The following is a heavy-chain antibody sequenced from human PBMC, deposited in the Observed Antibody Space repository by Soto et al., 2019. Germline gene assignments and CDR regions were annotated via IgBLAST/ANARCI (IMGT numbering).Heavy chain of an antibody. Sequence: SETLSLTCTVSGGSIINGGFYWTWIRQRPGKGLEWIGNIFYSGSTDYNPSLKSRVTISIDTSKNKFSLKLTSVTAADTSMYYCASPRRSVWGSSRPTFDYWGQGIQVTVYS. D-gene: IGHD3-16*02. CDR3: ASPRRSVWGSSRPTFDY. J-gene: IGHJ4*01. CDR2: IFYSGST. V-gene: IGHV4-31*03. CDR1: GGSIINGGFY.